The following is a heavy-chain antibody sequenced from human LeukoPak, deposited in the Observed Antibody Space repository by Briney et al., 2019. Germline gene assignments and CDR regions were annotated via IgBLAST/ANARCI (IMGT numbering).Heavy chain of an antibody. CDR2: ISSSGGTI. D-gene: IGHD6-13*01. J-gene: IGHJ5*02. V-gene: IGHV3-48*03. CDR1: GFTFSSYE. Sequence: GGSLRLSCAASGFTFSSYEMNWVRQAPGKGLEWLSYISSSGGTIHYADSVKGRFTISRDNAKNSLYLQMNSLRAEDTAAYYCAGDPPPSYSSSWYGGGVFWFDPWGQGTLVTVSS. CDR3: AGDPPPSYSSSWYGGGVFWFDP.